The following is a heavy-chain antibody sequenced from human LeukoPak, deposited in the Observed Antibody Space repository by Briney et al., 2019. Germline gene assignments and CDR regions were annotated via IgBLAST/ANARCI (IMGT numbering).Heavy chain of an antibody. CDR2: IKQDESEK. CDR3: ARRGYSDSSGYDY. CDR1: GFNFGAYW. J-gene: IGHJ4*02. Sequence: RGSLRLSCASSGFNFGAYWMSWVRQAPGKGLEWVATIKQDESEKYYVDSVKGRFTISRDNAKNSVYLQINSLRAEDTAIYYRARRGYSDSSGYDYWGQGTLVTVSS. D-gene: IGHD3-22*01. V-gene: IGHV3-7*01.